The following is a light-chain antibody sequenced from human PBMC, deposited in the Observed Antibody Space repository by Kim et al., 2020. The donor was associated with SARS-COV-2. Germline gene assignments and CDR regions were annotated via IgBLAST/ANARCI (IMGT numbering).Light chain of an antibody. V-gene: IGLV3-21*04. Sequence: SYELTQPPSVSVAPGKTARISCGGDNIGSKSVHWCQQKPGQAPVLVICYDGNRPSGIPERFSGSNSGNTATLTISRVEAGDEADYYCQVWDSTIDHRVVFGGGTQLTVL. CDR1: NIGSKS. CDR3: QVWDSTIDHRVV. J-gene: IGLJ3*02. CDR2: YDG.